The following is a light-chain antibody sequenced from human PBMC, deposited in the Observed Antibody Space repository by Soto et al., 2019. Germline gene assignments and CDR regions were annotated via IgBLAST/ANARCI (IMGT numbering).Light chain of an antibody. CDR2: KTS. V-gene: IGKV3-15*01. CDR3: QQYAGWPLT. J-gene: IGKJ4*01. Sequence: EVVMTQSPATVSVSPGERTSLSCRASQSIGTNLGWYHQKPGQAPRLLISKTSNRATGVPARFSGSGSGTKFTLTTSSLQSEDIAVYYCQQYAGWPLTFGGGTKVDIK. CDR1: QSIGTN.